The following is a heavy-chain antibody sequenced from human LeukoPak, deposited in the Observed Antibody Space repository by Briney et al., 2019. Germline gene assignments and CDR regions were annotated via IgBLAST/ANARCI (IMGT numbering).Heavy chain of an antibody. CDR3: ASQHGYCSGGSCYDWFDP. J-gene: IGHJ5*02. D-gene: IGHD2-15*01. CDR1: GYSFTSYW. CDR2: IDPSDSYT. Sequence: GESLKISCKGSGYSFTSYWISWVRQMPGKGLEWMGRIDPSDSYTNYSPSFQGHVTISADKSISTAYLQWSSLKASDTAMYYCASQHGYCSGGSCYDWFDPWGQGTLVTVSS. V-gene: IGHV5-10-1*01.